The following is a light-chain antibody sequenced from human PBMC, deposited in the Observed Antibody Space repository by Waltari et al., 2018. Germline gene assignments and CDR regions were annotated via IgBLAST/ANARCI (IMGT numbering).Light chain of an antibody. V-gene: IGLV2-8*01. CDR3: CSYAGTNTI. CDR1: SSDVAGYTT. CDR2: EVR. Sequence: SAVTLPPSASASPGQHAPVSCHGTSSDVAGYTTVSWYQLPPGKAPNLIIYEVRKRPSGVPDRCSGSKTGNTASLTVSGLQAEDEADYYCCSYAGTNTIFGGGTKLTVL. J-gene: IGLJ2*01.